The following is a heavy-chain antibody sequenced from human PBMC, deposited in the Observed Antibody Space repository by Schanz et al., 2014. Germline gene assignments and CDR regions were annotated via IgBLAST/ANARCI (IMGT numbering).Heavy chain of an antibody. Sequence: EVQLVESGGGLAQPGGSLRLSCAASGFSFSTYAMNWVRQAPGKGLEWVLLISGRGDSTHYADSVKGRFTISRDKARKTLSLKMNSLRAEDTDLYYCAKHRHYADNNGYPGIDYWGQGTLVTVS. J-gene: IGHJ4*02. CDR3: AKHRHYADNNGYPGIDY. V-gene: IGHV3-23*04. D-gene: IGHD3-16*01. CDR2: ISGRGDST. CDR1: GFSFSTYA.